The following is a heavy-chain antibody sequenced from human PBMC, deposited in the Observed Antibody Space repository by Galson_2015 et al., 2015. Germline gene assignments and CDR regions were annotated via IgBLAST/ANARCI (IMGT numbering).Heavy chain of an antibody. J-gene: IGHJ4*02. CDR3: AKDLSSAWYSGGDY. V-gene: IGHV3-30*18. CDR2: ISYDGSIK. D-gene: IGHD6-19*01. CDR1: GFTFNKYH. Sequence: SLRLSCAASGFTFNKYHIHWVRQAPGKGLEWVEGISYDGSIKYYADSVKGRFAISRDNSKDTLSLQMDSLRAEDTAVYYCAKDLSSAWYSGGDYWGQGTLVTVSS.